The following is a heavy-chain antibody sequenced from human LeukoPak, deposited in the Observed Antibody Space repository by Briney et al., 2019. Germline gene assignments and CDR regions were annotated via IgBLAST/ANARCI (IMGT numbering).Heavy chain of an antibody. V-gene: IGHV3-38-3*01. CDR2: ISGGST. D-gene: IGHD3-16*02. J-gene: IGHJ4*02. CDR1: GFTVSSNE. Sequence: PGGSLRLSCAASGFTVSSNEMSWVRQAPGKGLEWVSSISGGSTYYADSRKGRFTISRDNSKNTLHLQMNSLRAEDTAVYYCARDMHRYDYVWGSYRYTFPFDYWGQGTLVTVSS. CDR3: ARDMHRYDYVWGSYRYTFPFDY.